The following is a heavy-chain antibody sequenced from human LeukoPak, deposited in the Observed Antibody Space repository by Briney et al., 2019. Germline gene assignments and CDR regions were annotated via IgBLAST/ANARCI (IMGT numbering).Heavy chain of an antibody. CDR2: MNYSGSS. V-gene: IGHV4-59*08. CDR3: ARITGIAAAGD. D-gene: IGHD6-13*01. Sequence: PSEPLSLTCTVSGDSISSCYWRWLREPREKGVVGVGHMNYSGSSNYNLSLNSRINISIDKTRNQFSLQLSSVTAEDTAADYCARITGIAAAGDWGKG. J-gene: IGHJ6*01. CDR1: GDSISSCY.